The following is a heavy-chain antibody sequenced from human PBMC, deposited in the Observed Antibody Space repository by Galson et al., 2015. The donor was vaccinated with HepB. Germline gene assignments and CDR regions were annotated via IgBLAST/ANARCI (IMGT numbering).Heavy chain of an antibody. CDR3: ASGFLEWLVFDY. Sequence: SLRLSCAASGFTFSSYWMSWVRQAPGKGLEWVANIKDDGTEKHYVDSVKGRFTISRDNAKNSLYLQMNSLRAEDTAVYYCASGFLEWLVFDYWGQGTLVTVSS. D-gene: IGHD3-3*01. V-gene: IGHV3-7*03. CDR1: GFTFSSYW. CDR2: IKDDGTEK. J-gene: IGHJ4*02.